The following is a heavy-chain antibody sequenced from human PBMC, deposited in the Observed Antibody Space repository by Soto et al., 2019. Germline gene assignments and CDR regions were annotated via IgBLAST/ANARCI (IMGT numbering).Heavy chain of an antibody. CDR2: IRSKTNTYAT. CDR3: TRQLDDFWSGYSDFDY. Sequence: EVQLVESGGGLVQPGGSLKLSCAASGFTFSGSAMHWVRQASGKGLEWVGRIRSKTNTYATAYAASVKGRFTISRDDSKNTAYLQMNSLKTEYTAVYYCTRQLDDFWSGYSDFDYWGQGTLVTVSS. J-gene: IGHJ4*02. D-gene: IGHD3-3*01. CDR1: GFTFSGSA. V-gene: IGHV3-73*01.